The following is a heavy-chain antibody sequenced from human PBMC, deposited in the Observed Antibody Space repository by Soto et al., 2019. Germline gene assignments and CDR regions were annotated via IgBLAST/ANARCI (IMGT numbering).Heavy chain of an antibody. Sequence: LRLSCAASGFTFSDYWMSWVRQAPGKGPEWVANIKFDGSEKQYVDSVKGRFSISRDNSRNSLFLQMNSLRAGDTAVYYCVKDGGYCSSTTCYSPRNHYFDSWGQGTLVTVSS. CDR3: VKDGGYCSSTTCYSPRNHYFDS. D-gene: IGHD2-2*01. CDR2: IKFDGSEK. J-gene: IGHJ4*02. V-gene: IGHV3-7*03. CDR1: GFTFSDYW.